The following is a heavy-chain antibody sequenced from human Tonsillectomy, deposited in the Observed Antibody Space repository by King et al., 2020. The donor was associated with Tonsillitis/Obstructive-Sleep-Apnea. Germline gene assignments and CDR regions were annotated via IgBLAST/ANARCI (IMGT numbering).Heavy chain of an antibody. Sequence: VQLVESGGGLVKPGGSLRLSCAASGFTFSDYYMSWIRQAPGKGLEWVSYISSSSSYTNYADSVKGRFTISRDNAKNSLYLQMNSLRAEDTAVYYCAREVGKGIAVAGTMYYYYMDVWGKGTTVTVSS. CDR1: GFTFSDYY. CDR2: ISSSSSYT. CDR3: AREVGKGIAVAGTMYYYYMDV. J-gene: IGHJ6*03. D-gene: IGHD6-19*01. V-gene: IGHV3-11*05.